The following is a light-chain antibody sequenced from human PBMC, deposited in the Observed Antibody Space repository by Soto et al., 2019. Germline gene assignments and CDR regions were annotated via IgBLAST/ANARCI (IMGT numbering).Light chain of an antibody. V-gene: IGLV1-44*01. CDR3: AAWDGSLNVVL. Sequence: QSALTQPPSASGTPGQRVTISCSGSSSNIGSNTVNWYQQLPGSAPKLLMYSTNQRPSGVPDRSSGSKSGTSASLAISGLQSEEEADYYCAAWDGSLNVVLFGGGTKVTVL. CDR1: SSNIGSNT. J-gene: IGLJ2*01. CDR2: STN.